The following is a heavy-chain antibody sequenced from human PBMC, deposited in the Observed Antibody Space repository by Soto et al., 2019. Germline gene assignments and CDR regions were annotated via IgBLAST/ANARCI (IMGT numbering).Heavy chain of an antibody. V-gene: IGHV3-30*18. CDR1: GFTFSSYG. Sequence: QVQLVESGGGVVQPGRSLRHSCAASGFTFSSYGMHWVRQAPGKGLEWVAVISYDGSNKYYADSVKGRFTISRDNSKNMLYLQMNSLRAEDTAVYYCAKTTVTTRHFDYWGQGTLVTVSS. CDR3: AKTTVTTRHFDY. CDR2: ISYDGSNK. J-gene: IGHJ4*02. D-gene: IGHD4-17*01.